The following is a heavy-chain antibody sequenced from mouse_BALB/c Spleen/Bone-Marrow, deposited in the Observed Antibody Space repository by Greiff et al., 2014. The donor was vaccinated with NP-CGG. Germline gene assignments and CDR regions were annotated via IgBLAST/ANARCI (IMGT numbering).Heavy chain of an antibody. CDR2: ISSGGSYT. CDR3: ARKYYGSWHFDV. Sequence: DVKLVESGGDLVKPGGSLKLSCAASGFTFSSYGMSWVRQTPDERLEWVATISSGGSYTYYPDSVKGRFTISRDNAKNTLYLQMSSLKSEDTAMYYCARKYYGSWHFDVWGAGTTVTVSS. J-gene: IGHJ1*01. CDR1: GFTFSSYG. V-gene: IGHV5-6*02. D-gene: IGHD1-2*01.